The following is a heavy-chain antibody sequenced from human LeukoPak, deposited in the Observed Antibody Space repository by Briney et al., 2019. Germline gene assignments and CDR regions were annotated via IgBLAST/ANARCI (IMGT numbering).Heavy chain of an antibody. V-gene: IGHV1-2*06. Sequence: GATVRVFRGASGYTFTGYYMHWVRGAPGRGRECRGQITPNRGGTHYAQKSQRRVTMTRDTSLSTPYMELSTVIYDDTAVYFCARGQMATPSDPGSEGTLVSVPS. CDR1: GYTFTGYY. CDR3: ARGQMATPSDP. D-gene: IGHD5-24*01. J-gene: IGHJ5*02. CDR2: ITPNRGGT.